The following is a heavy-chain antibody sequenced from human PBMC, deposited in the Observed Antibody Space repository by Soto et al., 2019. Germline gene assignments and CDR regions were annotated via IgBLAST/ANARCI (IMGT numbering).Heavy chain of an antibody. CDR1: GGSIRSSS. J-gene: IGHJ4*02. V-gene: IGHV4-59*08. CDR2: IYYSGST. Sequence: SGTLSLTCTFSGGSIRSSSWSWIRQPPGKGLEWIGYIYYSGSTNYNPSLKSRVTISVDTSKNQFSLKLNSMTAADTAVYYCARHNYGSGSTYFDYWGQGTLVTVSS. CDR3: ARHNYGSGSTYFDY. D-gene: IGHD3-10*01.